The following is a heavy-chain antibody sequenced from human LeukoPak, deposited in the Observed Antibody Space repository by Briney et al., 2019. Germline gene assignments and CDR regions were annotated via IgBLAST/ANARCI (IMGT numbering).Heavy chain of an antibody. CDR3: ARGVGGVRFVVVPAARVRSWFDP. J-gene: IGHJ5*02. D-gene: IGHD2-2*01. CDR1: GGSISSYY. V-gene: IGHV4-34*01. Sequence: SETLSLTCTVSGGSISSYYWSWIRQPPGKGLEWIGEINHSGSTNYNPSLKSRVTISVDTSKNQFSLKLGSVTAADTAVYYCARGVGGVRFVVVPAARVRSWFDPWGQGTLVTVSS. CDR2: INHSGST.